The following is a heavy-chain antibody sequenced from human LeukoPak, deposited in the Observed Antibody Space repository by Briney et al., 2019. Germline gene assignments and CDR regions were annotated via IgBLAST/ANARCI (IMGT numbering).Heavy chain of an antibody. J-gene: IGHJ6*03. D-gene: IGHD3-22*01. CDR1: GGSFSGYY. V-gene: IGHV4-34*01. CDR2: IKHSGST. Sequence: PSETLSLTCAVYGGSFSGYYWSWIRQPPGKGLEWIGEIKHSGSTNYNPSLKSRVTISVDTSKNQFSLKLSSVTAADTAVYYCAREVYYYDSSGYYQYYYYYMDVWGKGTTVTVSS. CDR3: AREVYYYDSSGYYQYYYYYMDV.